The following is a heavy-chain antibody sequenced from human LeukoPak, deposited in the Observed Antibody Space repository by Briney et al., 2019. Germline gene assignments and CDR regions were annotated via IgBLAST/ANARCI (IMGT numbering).Heavy chain of an antibody. CDR3: AKTRIITAYDALDI. CDR2: INSDGTTT. Sequence: GGSLRLSCTAPQFTFSSYWMYWVRQAPGKGPVWVSRINSDGTTTTYADSVKGRFTISRDNARNTLYLQMNSLRAEDTAVYYCAKTRIITAYDALDIWGQGTVVSVSS. CDR1: QFTFSSYW. V-gene: IGHV3-74*01. D-gene: IGHD3-10*01. J-gene: IGHJ3*02.